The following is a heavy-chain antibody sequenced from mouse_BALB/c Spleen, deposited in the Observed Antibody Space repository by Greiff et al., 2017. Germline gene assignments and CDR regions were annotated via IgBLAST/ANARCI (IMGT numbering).Heavy chain of an antibody. Sequence: VQLQQSGAELARPGASVKLSCKASGYTFTSYWMQWVKQRPGQGLEWIGAIYPGDGDTRYTQKFKGKATLTADKSSSTAYMQLSSLASEDSAVYYCARDGNYFPSFAYWGQGTLVTVSA. CDR2: IYPGDGDT. CDR3: ARDGNYFPSFAY. J-gene: IGHJ3*01. CDR1: GYTFTSYW. V-gene: IGHV1-87*01. D-gene: IGHD2-1*01.